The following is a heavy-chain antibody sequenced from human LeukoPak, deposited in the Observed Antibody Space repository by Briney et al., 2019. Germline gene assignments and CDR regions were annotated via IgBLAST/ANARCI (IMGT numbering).Heavy chain of an antibody. V-gene: IGHV5-51*01. D-gene: IGHD1-26*01. CDR1: GCSFTGYW. J-gene: IGHJ4*02. CDR3: ARRRDLYSGSYYPFDY. Sequence: GESPKISCKGSGCSFTGYWFGWVRQMPGKGLEWMGIIYPGDSDARYSPSFQGQVTISADKSISTAYLQWSSLKASDTSMYYCARRRDLYSGSYYPFDYWGQGTLVTVSS. CDR2: IYPGDSDA.